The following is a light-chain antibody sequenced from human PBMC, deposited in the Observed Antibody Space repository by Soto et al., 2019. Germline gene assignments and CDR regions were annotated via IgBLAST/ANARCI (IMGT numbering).Light chain of an antibody. CDR1: QGISSY. Sequence: DIQLTQSPSFLSASVGDRFTITCRASQGISSYLAWYQQKPGKAPKLLIFAASTLQSGVPSRFSGSGSGTDFTLSISSLQPEDFATYYCQKAKSFPLNFGGGTKVDIK. CDR3: QKAKSFPLN. CDR2: AAS. V-gene: IGKV1-9*01. J-gene: IGKJ4*01.